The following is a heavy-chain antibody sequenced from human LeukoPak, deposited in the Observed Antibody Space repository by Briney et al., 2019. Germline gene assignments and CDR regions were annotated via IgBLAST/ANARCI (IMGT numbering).Heavy chain of an antibody. J-gene: IGHJ5*02. V-gene: IGHV4-34*01. CDR3: ARALGSGIFALNWFDP. CDR1: GGSFSGYY. CDR2: INHSGST. Sequence: SETLSLTCAVYGGSFSGYYWSWIRQPPGKGLEWIGEINHSGSTNYNPSLKSRVTISVDTSKNQFSLKLSSVTAADTAVYYCARALGSGIFALNWFDPWGQGTLVTVSS. D-gene: IGHD3/OR15-3a*01.